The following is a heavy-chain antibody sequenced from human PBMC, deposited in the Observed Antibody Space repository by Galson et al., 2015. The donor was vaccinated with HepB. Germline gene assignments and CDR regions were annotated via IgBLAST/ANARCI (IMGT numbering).Heavy chain of an antibody. CDR3: ARDQGRKQQLVLYYFDY. V-gene: IGHV3-30-3*01. Sequence: SLRLSCAASGFTFSSYAMHWVRQAPGKGLEWVAVISCDGSNKYYADSVKGRFTISRDNSKNTLYLQMNSLRAEDTAVYYCARDQGRKQQLVLYYFDYWGQGTLVTVSS. J-gene: IGHJ4*02. CDR2: ISCDGSNK. CDR1: GFTFSSYA. D-gene: IGHD6-13*01.